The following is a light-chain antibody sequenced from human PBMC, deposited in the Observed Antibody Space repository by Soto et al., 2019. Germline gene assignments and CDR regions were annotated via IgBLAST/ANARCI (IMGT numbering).Light chain of an antibody. V-gene: IGKV1-5*01. CDR1: RSISDW. CDR2: DAS. CDR3: QQYNSYS. J-gene: IGKJ1*01. Sequence: DIQMTQSPSSLSPSVGDRVTITCRASRSISDWLAWYQQKPGKAPELLIFDASNLKSGVSSRFSGSGSGTEFTLTISSLQPDDFATYYCQQYNSYSFGQGTKVDIK.